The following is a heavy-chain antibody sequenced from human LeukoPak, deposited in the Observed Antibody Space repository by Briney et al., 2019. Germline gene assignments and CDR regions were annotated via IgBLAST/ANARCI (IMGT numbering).Heavy chain of an antibody. Sequence: PGGSLRLSCAASGFTFSSYGMHWVRQAPGKGLEWVAVIWYDGSNKYYADSVKGRFTISRDNSKNTLYLQMNSLRAEDTAVYYCATEFAGYCSSTSCSWGQGTLVTVSS. CDR3: ATEFAGYCSSTSCS. V-gene: IGHV3-33*01. CDR1: GFTFSSYG. D-gene: IGHD2-2*01. CDR2: IWYDGSNK. J-gene: IGHJ5*02.